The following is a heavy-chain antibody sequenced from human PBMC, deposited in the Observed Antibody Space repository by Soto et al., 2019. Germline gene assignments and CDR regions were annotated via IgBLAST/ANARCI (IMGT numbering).Heavy chain of an antibody. CDR2: IKSKTDGGTT. CDR1: GFTFSNAW. Sequence: EVQLVESGGGLVKPGGSLRLSCAASGFTFSNAWMNWVRQAPGKGLEWVGRIKSKTDGGTTDYAAPVKGRFRISKDDTKNTLFLQMNSMKTEGTAVNYVTTAVAGIQLGVLGARGGWGQGTLVTVSS. J-gene: IGHJ4*02. CDR3: TTAVAGIQLGVLGARGG. V-gene: IGHV3-15*07. D-gene: IGHD1-1*01.